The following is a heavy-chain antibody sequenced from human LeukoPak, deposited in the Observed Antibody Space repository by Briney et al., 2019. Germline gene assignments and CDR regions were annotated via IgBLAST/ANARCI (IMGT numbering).Heavy chain of an antibody. D-gene: IGHD1-26*01. V-gene: IGHV3-64D*09. CDR1: GFTFNSYA. CDR3: VKERRGGFFDY. J-gene: IGHJ4*02. CDR2: IISSGGST. Sequence: GGPVRLSCSASGFTFNSYAMHWVRQAPGKGLEYVSAIISSGGSTYYADLVKGRFTISGDNFKNTLYLQMSSLRPEDTAVYFCVKERRGGFFDYWGQGTLVT.